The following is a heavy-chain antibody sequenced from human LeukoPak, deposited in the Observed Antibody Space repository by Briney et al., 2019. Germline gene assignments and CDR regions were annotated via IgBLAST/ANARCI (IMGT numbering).Heavy chain of an antibody. CDR3: ARVSGAYCGGDCSSGDY. CDR1: GYTCTSYG. CDR2: ISAYNGNT. J-gene: IGHJ4*02. D-gene: IGHD2-21*01. Sequence: ASVKVSCKASGYTCTSYGISWVRQAPGQGLEWMGWISAYNGNTNYAQKLQGRVTMTTDTSTSTAYMELRSLRSDDTAVYYCARVSGAYCGGDCSSGDYWGQGTLVTVSS. V-gene: IGHV1-18*01.